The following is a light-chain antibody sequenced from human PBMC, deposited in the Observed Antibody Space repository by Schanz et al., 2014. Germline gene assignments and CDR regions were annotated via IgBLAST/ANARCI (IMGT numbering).Light chain of an antibody. CDR1: QSVSSN. CDR3: QHYDNWPPYS. CDR2: GAS. V-gene: IGKV3D-15*01. J-gene: IGKJ2*01. Sequence: EIVMTQSPGTLSVSPGERATLSCRASQSVSSNLAWYQQTPGQAPRLLIYGASSRATGIPDRFSGSGSGTDFTLTISRLQSDDFAVYFCQHYDNWPPYSFGQGTKLEI.